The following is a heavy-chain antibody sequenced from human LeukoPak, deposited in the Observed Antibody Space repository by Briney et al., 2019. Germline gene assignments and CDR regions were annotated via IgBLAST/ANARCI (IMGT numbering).Heavy chain of an antibody. CDR3: ASWIDKYNAFDI. CDR1: GGSISSSSYY. Sequence: SETLSLTCTVSGGSISSSSYYWGWLRQPPGKGLEWIGSIYYSGITYYSTSLKSRVTISLDASKNQFSLKLSSVTAADTAVYYCASWIDKYNAFDIWGQGTMVTVSS. V-gene: IGHV4-39*07. D-gene: IGHD1-1*01. J-gene: IGHJ3*02. CDR2: IYYSGIT.